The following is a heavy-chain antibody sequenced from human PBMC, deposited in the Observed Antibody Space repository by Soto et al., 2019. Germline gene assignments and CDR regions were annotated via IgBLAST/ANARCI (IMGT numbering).Heavy chain of an antibody. V-gene: IGHV4-34*01. J-gene: IGHJ5*01. D-gene: IGHD2-2*01. CDR3: ARVPRFGDCSSTSCYGNWFDS. CDR1: GGSFSGYY. CDR2: INHSGST. Sequence: QVQLQQWGAGLLKPSETLSLTCAVYGGSFSGYYWSWIRQPPGKGLEWIGEINHSGSTNYNPSLQSRVTISVDTSKNQFSLKLSSVTAADPAVYYCARVPRFGDCSSTSCYGNWFDSWGQGTLVTVSS.